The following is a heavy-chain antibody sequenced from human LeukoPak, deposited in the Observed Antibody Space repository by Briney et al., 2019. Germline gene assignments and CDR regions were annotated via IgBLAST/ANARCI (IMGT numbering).Heavy chain of an antibody. CDR1: GFTFSSYS. J-gene: IGHJ4*02. V-gene: IGHV3-21*01. CDR2: ISSSSSYI. Sequence: GGSLRLSCAASGFTFSSYSMNWVRQAPGKGLEWVSSISSSSSYIYYADSVKGRFTISRDNARNSLYLQMNSLRAEDTAVYYCARGTTSYYYDSSGYYPDYWGQGTLVTVSS. CDR3: ARGTTSYYYDSSGYYPDY. D-gene: IGHD3-22*01.